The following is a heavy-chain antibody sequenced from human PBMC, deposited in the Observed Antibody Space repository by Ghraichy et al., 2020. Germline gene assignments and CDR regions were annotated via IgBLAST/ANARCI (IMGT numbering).Heavy chain of an antibody. CDR2: IIPIFGTA. Sequence: SVKVSCKASGGTFSSYAISWVRQAPGQGLEWMGGIIPIFGTANYAQKFQGRVTITADESTSTAYMELSSLRSEDTAVYYCAKREGDYPTPFDPWGQVTLVTVSS. J-gene: IGHJ5*02. V-gene: IGHV1-69*13. CDR3: AKREGDYPTPFDP. D-gene: IGHD3-16*01. CDR1: GGTFSSYA.